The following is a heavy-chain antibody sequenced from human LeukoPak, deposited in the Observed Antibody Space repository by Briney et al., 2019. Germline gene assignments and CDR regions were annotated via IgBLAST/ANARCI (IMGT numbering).Heavy chain of an antibody. CDR2: INGDGSTI. D-gene: IGHD3-16*02. V-gene: IGHV3-74*01. CDR3: ARDPSFWGSYRNGYYFDY. CDR1: GFTFNGHW. Sequence: GGSLRLSCEASGFTFNGHWMHWVRQAPGKGLVWVSLINGDGSTISYADSVKGRFTISRDNAKNRLYLQMNSLGAEDTAVYYCARDPSFWGSYRNGYYFDYWGQGTLVTVSS. J-gene: IGHJ4*02.